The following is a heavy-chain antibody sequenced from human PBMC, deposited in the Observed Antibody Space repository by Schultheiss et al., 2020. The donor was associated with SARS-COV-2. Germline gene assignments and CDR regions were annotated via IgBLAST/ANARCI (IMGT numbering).Heavy chain of an antibody. CDR1: GFTFSNAW. J-gene: IGHJ4*02. CDR2: IKSKSNGGTR. D-gene: IGHD5-18*01. V-gene: IGHV3-15*01. Sequence: GGSLRLSCAASGFTFSNAWMSWVRQAPGKGLEWVGRIKSKSNGGTRDYAAPVKGRFTISRDDSKNTLYLQMNSLKTEDTAVYYCASSRGYSYGLGFDYWGQGTLVTVSS. CDR3: ASSRGYSYGLGFDY.